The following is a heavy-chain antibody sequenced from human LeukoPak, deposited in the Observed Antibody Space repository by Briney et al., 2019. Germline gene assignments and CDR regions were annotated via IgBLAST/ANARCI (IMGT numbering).Heavy chain of an antibody. V-gene: IGHV1-46*01. Sequence: ASVKVSCNASGYTFTNYYMHWVRQSPGQGLEWMGIINPSGGSTSYAQKVQGRVTMTRDTSTSTVYMELSSLRSEDTAVYYCAREMEQRSTTWIQLWLLSHRPFDYWGQGTLVTVSS. CDR3: AREMEQRSTTWIQLWLLSHRPFDY. CDR2: INPSGGST. J-gene: IGHJ4*02. D-gene: IGHD5-18*01. CDR1: GYTFTNYY.